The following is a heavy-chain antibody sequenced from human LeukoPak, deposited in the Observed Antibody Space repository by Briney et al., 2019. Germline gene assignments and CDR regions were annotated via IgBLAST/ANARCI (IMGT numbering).Heavy chain of an antibody. CDR1: GYSISSGYY. CDR3: AREGRYCGGGRCSYMDV. V-gene: IGHV4-38-2*02. Sequence: SETLSLTCTVSGYSISSGYYWDWIRQPPGKGLEWIGSLYHSGSPYYNSSLKSRVTISVDTSKNQFSLKLSSVTAADTAVYYCAREGRYCGGGRCSYMDVWGKGTTVTVSS. D-gene: IGHD2-15*01. J-gene: IGHJ6*03. CDR2: LYHSGSP.